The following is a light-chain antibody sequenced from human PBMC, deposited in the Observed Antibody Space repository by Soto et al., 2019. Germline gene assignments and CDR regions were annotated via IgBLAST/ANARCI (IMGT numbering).Light chain of an antibody. J-gene: IGLJ3*02. CDR3: AAWDDSLGGPV. V-gene: IGLV1-47*02. CDR1: TSNLGSHL. CDR2: NNN. Sequence: QSVLTQPPSASGTPGQRVTISCSGNTSNLGSHLVYWYQQLPGTAPKLLIYNNNQRPSGVPDRFSGSKSGTSASLAISGLRSEDESDYYCAAWDDSLGGPVFGGGTKLTVL.